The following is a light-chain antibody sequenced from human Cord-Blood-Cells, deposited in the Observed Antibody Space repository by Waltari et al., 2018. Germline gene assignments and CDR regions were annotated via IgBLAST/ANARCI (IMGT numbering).Light chain of an antibody. J-gene: IGKJ1*01. CDR1: QCVSSY. Sequence: EIVLTQSPATLSLSPGELATLSCRASQCVSSYLAWYQQKPGPPPMLLISDASNRATGVPARFSGSGSGTDFTLTISSLEPEDFAVYYCQQRSNWPPWTFGQGTKVEIK. CDR3: QQRSNWPPWT. V-gene: IGKV3-11*01. CDR2: DAS.